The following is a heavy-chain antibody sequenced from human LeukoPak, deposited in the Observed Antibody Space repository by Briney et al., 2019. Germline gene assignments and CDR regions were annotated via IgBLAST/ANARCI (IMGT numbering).Heavy chain of an antibody. V-gene: IGHV4-59*12. Sequence: SETLSLTCTVSGGSISNYYWSWIRQPPGKELEWIGYIYYIGSTNYNPSLKRRVTISVDTPKNQFSLKLTSVTAADTAVYYCARAGFALAPHRGTPFDYWGQGTLVTVSS. CDR1: GGSISNYY. CDR2: IYYIGST. D-gene: IGHD6-6*01. CDR3: ARAGFALAPHRGTPFDY. J-gene: IGHJ4*02.